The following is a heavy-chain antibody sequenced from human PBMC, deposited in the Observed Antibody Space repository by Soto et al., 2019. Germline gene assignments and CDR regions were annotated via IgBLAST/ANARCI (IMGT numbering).Heavy chain of an antibody. V-gene: IGHV4-30-4*01. CDR1: GGSISSGDYY. D-gene: IGHD3-16*01. J-gene: IGHJ4*02. CDR3: ARLPFVPGYFDY. CDR2: IYYSGST. Sequence: SETLSLTCTVSGGSISSGDYYWSWIRQPPGKGLEWIGYIYYSGSTYYNPSLKSRVTISVDTSKNQFSLKLSSVTAADTAVYYCARLPFVPGYFDYWGQGTLVTVSS.